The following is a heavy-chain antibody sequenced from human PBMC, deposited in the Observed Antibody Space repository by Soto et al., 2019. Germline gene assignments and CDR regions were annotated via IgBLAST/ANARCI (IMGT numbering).Heavy chain of an antibody. CDR3: ARLLEYSSSSGGRYFDY. D-gene: IGHD6-6*01. Sequence: ASVKVSCKASGGTFSSYAISWVRQAPGQGLEWMGGIIPIFGTANYAQKFQGRVTITADESTSTAYMELSSLRSEDTAVYYCARLLEYSSSSGGRYFDYWGQGTLVTVSS. V-gene: IGHV1-69*13. J-gene: IGHJ4*02. CDR1: GGTFSSYA. CDR2: IIPIFGTA.